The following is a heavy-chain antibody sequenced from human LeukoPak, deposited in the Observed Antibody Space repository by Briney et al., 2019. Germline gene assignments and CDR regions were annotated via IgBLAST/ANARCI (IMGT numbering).Heavy chain of an antibody. D-gene: IGHD3-22*01. Sequence: PGGSLRLSCAASGFTFSSYGMHWVRQAPGKGLEWVAVISYDGSNKYYADSVKGRFTISRDNSKNTLYLQMNSLRAEDTAVYYCAKTPPDYDSSGWDAFDIWGQGTMFTVSS. CDR3: AKTPPDYDSSGWDAFDI. CDR1: GFTFSSYG. CDR2: ISYDGSNK. V-gene: IGHV3-30*18. J-gene: IGHJ3*02.